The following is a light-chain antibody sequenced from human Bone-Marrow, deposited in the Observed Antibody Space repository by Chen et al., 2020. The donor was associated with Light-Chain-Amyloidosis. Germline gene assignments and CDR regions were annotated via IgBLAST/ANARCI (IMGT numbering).Light chain of an antibody. CDR3: QVWDRSSDRPV. CDR2: DDS. CDR1: NSGSTS. J-gene: IGLJ3*02. V-gene: IGLV3-21*02. Sequence: VTTQPSSVSAATGQPATLACGGNNSGSTSVHWYQQTPGQAPLLVVYDDSDRPSGIPERLSGSHSGNTATLTISRVEAGDEADYYCQVWDRSSDRPVFGGGTKLTVL.